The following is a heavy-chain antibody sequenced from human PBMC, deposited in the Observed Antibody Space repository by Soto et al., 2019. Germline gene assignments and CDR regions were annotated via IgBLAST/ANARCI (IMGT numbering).Heavy chain of an antibody. V-gene: IGHV4-38-2*01. CDR1: GYSISSGYY. CDR2: IYHSGST. J-gene: IGHJ5*02. CDR3: ARGAATVTPGWFDP. Sequence: ETLSLTCAVSGYSISSGYYWGWIRQTPGKGLEWIASIYHSGSTYYNPSLKSRVTISVDTSKNQFSLKLTSVTAADTAVYYCARGAATVTPGWFDPWGQGIMVTVSS. D-gene: IGHD4-17*01.